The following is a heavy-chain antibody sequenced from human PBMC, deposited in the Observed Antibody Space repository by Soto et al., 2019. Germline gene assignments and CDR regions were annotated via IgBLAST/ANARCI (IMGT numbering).Heavy chain of an antibody. CDR2: INHSGST. D-gene: IGHD6-13*01. CDR3: ARPPPGYSSSWYFDY. J-gene: IGHJ4*02. V-gene: IGHV4-34*01. Sequence: QVQLQQWGAGLLKPSETLSLTCAVYGGSFSGYYWSWIRQPPGKGLEWIGEINHSGSTNYTPSLKSRVTISVDTSKNQFSLKLSSVTAADTAVYYCARPPPGYSSSWYFDYWGQGTLVTVSS. CDR1: GGSFSGYY.